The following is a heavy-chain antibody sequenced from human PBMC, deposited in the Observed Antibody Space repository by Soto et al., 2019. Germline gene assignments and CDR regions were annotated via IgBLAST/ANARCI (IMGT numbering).Heavy chain of an antibody. J-gene: IGHJ5*02. D-gene: IGHD3-16*01. CDR3: AKSLGGGFQPLRWFGP. V-gene: IGHV4-31*03. CDR2: IYHNGST. Sequence: QVQLQESGPGLVKPSQTLSLTCSVSGGPIVTGGYYWNWIRQHPGEGLEWIGNIYHNGSTYYNPSLMRRVHISVDTSKNQFSLRLSSVTAADTAVYYCAKSLGGGFQPLRWFGPWGQGTLVTVSS. CDR1: GGPIVTGGYY.